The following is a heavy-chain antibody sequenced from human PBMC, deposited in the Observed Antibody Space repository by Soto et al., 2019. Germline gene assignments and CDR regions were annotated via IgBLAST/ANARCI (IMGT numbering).Heavy chain of an antibody. CDR2: ISRDGRIT. D-gene: IGHD2-8*02. CDR1: CFSFMSYA. J-gene: IGHJ4*02. CDR3: AKDQWGLSGEWLGGYFDH. Sequence: GGSLRLSGSVSCFSFMSYAMHWVRRAPGRRLEHVSAISRDGRITYYAASVNDRFTITRDNSKNTLYLQMSSLSVDDTAVYYCAKDQWGLSGEWLGGYFDHWGQGTQVTVSS. V-gene: IGHV3-64D*06.